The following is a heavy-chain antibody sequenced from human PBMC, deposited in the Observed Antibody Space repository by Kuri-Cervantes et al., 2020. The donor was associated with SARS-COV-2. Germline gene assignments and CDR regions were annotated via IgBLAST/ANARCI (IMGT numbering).Heavy chain of an antibody. CDR3: AKDLWRYCTNGVCYLFDY. J-gene: IGHJ4*02. D-gene: IGHD2-8*01. V-gene: IGHV3-73*01. CDR1: GFTFSGSA. CDR2: IRSKANSYAT. Sequence: GESLKISCAASGFTFSGSAMHWVRQASGKGLEWVGRIRSKANSYATAYAASVKGRFTIPRDDSKNTAYLQMNSLRAEDTAVYYCAKDLWRYCTNGVCYLFDYWGQGTLVTVSS.